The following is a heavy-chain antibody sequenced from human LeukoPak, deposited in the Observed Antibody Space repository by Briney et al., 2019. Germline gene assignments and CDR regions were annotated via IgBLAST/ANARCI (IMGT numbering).Heavy chain of an antibody. CDR1: GGSIGSSNW. CDR3: ARVGGYCTSTSCSNSYYYYGMDV. CDR2: IYHSGST. J-gene: IGHJ6*02. Sequence: SETLSLTCAVSGGSIGSSNWWSWVRPPPGKGLEWIGEIYHSGSTNYNPSLKSRLNISVDKSKNQFSLKVTSVTAADTAVYYCARVGGYCTSTSCSNSYYYYGMDVWGQGTTVTVSS. D-gene: IGHD2-2*01. V-gene: IGHV4-4*02.